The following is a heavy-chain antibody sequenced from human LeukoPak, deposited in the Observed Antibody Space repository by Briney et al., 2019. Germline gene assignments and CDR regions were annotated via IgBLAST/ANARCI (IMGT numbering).Heavy chain of an antibody. V-gene: IGHV3-23*01. CDR1: GFTVSSNF. CDR3: AKNREREGSYLDY. D-gene: IGHD3-10*01. Sequence: GGSLRLSCAASGFTVSSNFMSWVRQAPGKGLEWVSAISGSGGSTYYADSVKGRFTISRDNSKNTLYLQMNSLRAEDTAVYYCAKNREREGSYLDYWGQGTLVTVSS. J-gene: IGHJ4*02. CDR2: ISGSGGST.